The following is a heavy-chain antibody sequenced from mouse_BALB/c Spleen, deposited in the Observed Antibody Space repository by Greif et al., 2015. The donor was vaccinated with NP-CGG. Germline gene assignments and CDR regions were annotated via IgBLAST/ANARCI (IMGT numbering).Heavy chain of an antibody. V-gene: IGHV14-1*02. CDR3: ASYGSSDWYFDV. D-gene: IGHD1-1*01. Sequence: EVKVVESGAELVRPGALVKLSCKASGFNIKDYYMHWVKQRPEQGLEWIGWIDPENGNTIYDPKFQGKASITADTSSNTAYLQLSSLTSEDTAVYYCASYGSSDWYFDVWGAGTTVTVSS. CDR2: IDPENGNT. J-gene: IGHJ1*01. CDR1: GFNIKDYY.